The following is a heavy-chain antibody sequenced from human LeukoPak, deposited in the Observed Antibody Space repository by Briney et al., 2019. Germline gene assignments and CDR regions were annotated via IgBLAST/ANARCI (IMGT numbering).Heavy chain of an antibody. CDR3: ARAYYDSRGYYDY. Sequence: GGSLRLSCAASGFTFSDYSMNWVRQAPGKGLEWVSSISSGGDYIYYADSVKGRFTIFRDNAKNSLYLQMNSLRAEDTAVYYCARAYYDSRGYYDYWGQGTLATVSS. J-gene: IGHJ4*02. D-gene: IGHD3-22*01. V-gene: IGHV3-21*01. CDR1: GFTFSDYS. CDR2: ISSGGDYI.